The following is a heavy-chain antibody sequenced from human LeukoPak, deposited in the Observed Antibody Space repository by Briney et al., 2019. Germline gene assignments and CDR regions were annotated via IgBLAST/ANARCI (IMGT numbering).Heavy chain of an antibody. V-gene: IGHV4-61*02. J-gene: IGHJ4*02. CDR1: GGSISSGSYY. Sequence: PSETLPLTCTVSGGSISSGSYYWSWIRQPAGKGLEWIGRIYTSGSTNYNPSLKSRVTISVDTSKNQFSLKLSSVTAADTAVYYCARGDMESNSFDNWGQGTLVTVSS. CDR3: ARGDMESNSFDN. D-gene: IGHD5/OR15-5a*01. CDR2: IYTSGST.